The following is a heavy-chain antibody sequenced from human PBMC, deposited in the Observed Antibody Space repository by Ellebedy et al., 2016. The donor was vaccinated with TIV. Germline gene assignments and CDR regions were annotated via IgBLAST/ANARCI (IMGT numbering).Heavy chain of an antibody. CDR1: GGSISSSNYY. D-gene: IGHD1-7*01. CDR3: AKYAAGNYGDS. Sequence: SETLSLTXSVSGGSISSSNYYWGWIRQPPGKGLEWIGCISYSGLTYYSPSLKSRVTIALDTSKNQISLTLTPVTAADTAVYYCAKYAAGNYGDSWGQGTLLTVSS. J-gene: IGHJ5*01. CDR2: ISYSGLT. V-gene: IGHV4-39*07.